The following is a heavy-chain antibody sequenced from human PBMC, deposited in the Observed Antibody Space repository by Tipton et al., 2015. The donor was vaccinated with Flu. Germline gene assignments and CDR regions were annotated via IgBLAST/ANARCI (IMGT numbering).Heavy chain of an antibody. D-gene: IGHD3-10*02. V-gene: IGHV4-38-2*01. CDR3: ARHNGDSVRGVIDY. Sequence: TLSLTCSVSGSSIGSDYYWGWIRQPPGQGLEWIGTIYHSGTTYYNPSLKSRLTISVDTSKNQFSLRLSSVTAADTAVYYCARHNGDSVRGVIDYWGQGTLVTVSS. J-gene: IGHJ4*02. CDR2: IYHSGTT. CDR1: GSSIGSDYY.